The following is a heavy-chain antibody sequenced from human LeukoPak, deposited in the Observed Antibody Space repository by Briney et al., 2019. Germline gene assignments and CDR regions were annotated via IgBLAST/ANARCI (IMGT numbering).Heavy chain of an antibody. D-gene: IGHD1-26*01. V-gene: IGHV3-49*04. Sequence: GGSLRLSCAASGFTFSSYAMHWVRQAPGKGLEWLGFIRSAHYGGTTEYVASVRGRFTISRDDSKSIAYLQMNSLKTEDTAVYYCTREVDTRSPYWGQGTLVTVSS. CDR1: GFTFSSYA. J-gene: IGHJ4*02. CDR3: TREVDTRSPY. CDR2: IRSAHYGGTT.